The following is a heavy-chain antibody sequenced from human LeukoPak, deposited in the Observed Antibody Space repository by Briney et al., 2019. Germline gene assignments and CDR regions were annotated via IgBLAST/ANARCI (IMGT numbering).Heavy chain of an antibody. CDR2: LAYDGTNQ. CDR1: GFTFSSYW. V-gene: IGHV3-30*18. D-gene: IGHD3-22*01. CDR3: AKDRHYDNFRSGLAY. J-gene: IGHJ4*02. Sequence: PGGSLRLSCAASGFTFSSYWMHWVRHAPGKGLEWVALLAYDGTNQYYADSVKGRFTISRDNSKNTVYLQMNSLRAEDTAVYYCAKDRHYDNFRSGLAYWGQGTLVTVSS.